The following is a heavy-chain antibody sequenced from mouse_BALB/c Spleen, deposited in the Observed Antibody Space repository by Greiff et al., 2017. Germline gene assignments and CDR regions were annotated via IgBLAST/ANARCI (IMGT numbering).Heavy chain of an antibody. CDR2: ISNGGGST. J-gene: IGHJ4*01. V-gene: IGHV5-12-2*01. CDR3: ARPGELRRYYAMDY. CDR1: GFTFSSYT. D-gene: IGHD2-4*01. Sequence: EVQGVESGGGLVQPGGSLKLSCAASGFTFSSYTMSWVRQTPEKRLEWVAYISNGGGSTYYPDNVKGRFTISRDNAKNTLYLQMSSLKSEDTAIYYCARPGELRRYYAMDYWGQGTSVTVSS.